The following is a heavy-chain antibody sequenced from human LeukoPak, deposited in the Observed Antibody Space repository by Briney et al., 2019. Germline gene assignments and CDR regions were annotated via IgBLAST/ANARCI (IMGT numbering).Heavy chain of an antibody. Sequence: SVKISSKASGGTFSSYAISWVRQAPRQGLEWMGRIIPILGIANYAQKFQGRVTITADKSTSTAYMELSSLRSEDTAVYYCARDSLGSGSEYYGMDVWGQGTTVTVSS. CDR3: ARDSLGSGSEYYGMDV. CDR2: IIPILGIA. D-gene: IGHD3-10*01. CDR1: GGTFSSYA. J-gene: IGHJ6*02. V-gene: IGHV1-69*04.